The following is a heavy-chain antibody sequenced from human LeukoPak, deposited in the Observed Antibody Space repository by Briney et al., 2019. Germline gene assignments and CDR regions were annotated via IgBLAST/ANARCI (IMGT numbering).Heavy chain of an antibody. CDR1: GGSISSYY. J-gene: IGHJ4*02. Sequence: PSETLSLTCSVSGGSISSYYWSWIRQSPGKGLEWIGYIYYSGSTNYNPSLKSRVTISVHTSKNQFSLKLSSVTAADTAVYYCARVRSGYDFLIDYWGQGTLVTVSS. CDR3: ARVRSGYDFLIDY. V-gene: IGHV4-59*08. D-gene: IGHD5-12*01. CDR2: IYYSGST.